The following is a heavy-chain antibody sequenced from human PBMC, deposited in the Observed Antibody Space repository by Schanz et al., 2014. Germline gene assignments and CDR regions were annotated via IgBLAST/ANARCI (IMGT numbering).Heavy chain of an antibody. D-gene: IGHD1-1*01. CDR1: RGSIGSTNW. Sequence: QVQLQESGPGLVKPSGTLSLTCTISRGSIGSTNWWSWLRQSPRKGLEWISDIYETGRTNYNPSPRSRVTVSVENPNTRSPLRLTAVTAADTAVYYCARLEYTSGWQGFDYWGQGILVTVSP. V-gene: IGHV4-4*02. CDR3: ARLEYTSGWQGFDY. J-gene: IGHJ4*02. CDR2: IYETGRT.